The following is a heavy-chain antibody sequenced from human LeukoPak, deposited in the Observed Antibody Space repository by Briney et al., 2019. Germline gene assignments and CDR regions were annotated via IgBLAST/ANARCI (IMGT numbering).Heavy chain of an antibody. V-gene: IGHV1-24*01. Sequence: GASVKVSCKVSGYTLTELSMHWVRQAPGKGLEWMGGFDPEDGETIYAQKFQGRVTMTEDTSTDTAYMELSSLRSEDTAVYYCATKERGPVPTYYFDYWGQGTLVTVSS. D-gene: IGHD6-19*01. CDR1: GYTLTELS. J-gene: IGHJ4*02. CDR2: FDPEDGET. CDR3: ATKERGPVPTYYFDY.